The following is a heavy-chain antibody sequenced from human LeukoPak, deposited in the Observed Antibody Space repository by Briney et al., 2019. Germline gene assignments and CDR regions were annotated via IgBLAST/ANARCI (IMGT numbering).Heavy chain of an antibody. D-gene: IGHD5-12*01. CDR1: GFTFSSHW. CDR2: IKEDGSEK. J-gene: IGHJ4*02. Sequence: GGSLRLSCAVSGFTFSSHWMSWVRQAPGKGLEWVANIKEDGSEKYYADSVKGRFTISRDNAKDSLYLQMNSLRAEDMAVYYCARVEGNIVTTTEGYFDYWGQGTLVTVSS. CDR3: ARVEGNIVTTTEGYFDY. V-gene: IGHV3-7*01.